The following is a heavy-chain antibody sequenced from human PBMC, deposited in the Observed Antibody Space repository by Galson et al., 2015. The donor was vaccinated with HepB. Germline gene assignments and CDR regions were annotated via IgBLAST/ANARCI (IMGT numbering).Heavy chain of an antibody. CDR3: ARGNDYGDYARFDP. V-gene: IGHV4-59*12. D-gene: IGHD4-17*01. Sequence: SETLSLTCTVSGGSISSYYWSWVRQPPGKGLEWIGEIYHSGSTNYNPSLKSRVTISVDKSKNQFSLKLSSVTAADTAVYYCARGNDYGDYARFDPWGQGTLVTVSS. J-gene: IGHJ5*02. CDR1: GGSISSYY. CDR2: IYHSGST.